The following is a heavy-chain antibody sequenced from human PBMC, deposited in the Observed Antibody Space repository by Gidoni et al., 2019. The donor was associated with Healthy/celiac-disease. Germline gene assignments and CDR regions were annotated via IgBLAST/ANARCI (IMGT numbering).Heavy chain of an antibody. Sequence: QVQLQESGAGLVKPSETMSLTCTAAGGSISSYYWSWIRQPPGKGLEWIGYIYYSGSTNYNPSLKSRVTISLDTSKTQFSLKLSSVTAADTAVYYCARAWASSGWYDPWGQGTLVTVSS. CDR1: GGSISSYY. J-gene: IGHJ5*02. CDR3: ARAWASSGWYDP. CDR2: IYYSGST. D-gene: IGHD6-19*01. V-gene: IGHV4-59*01.